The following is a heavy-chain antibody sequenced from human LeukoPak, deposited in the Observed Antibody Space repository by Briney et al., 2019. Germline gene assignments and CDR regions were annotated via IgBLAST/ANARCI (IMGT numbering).Heavy chain of an antibody. Sequence: GGSLRLSCAASGFTFSSYSMHWVCQAPGKGLEWVAVISYDGSNKYYADSVKGRFTISRDNSKNTLFLQMNSLRAEDTAVYYCARVIHLWSNWGGVDYWGQGTLVTVSS. CDR2: ISYDGSNK. CDR1: GFTFSSYS. J-gene: IGHJ4*02. CDR3: ARVIHLWSNWGGVDY. V-gene: IGHV3-30*04. D-gene: IGHD5-18*01.